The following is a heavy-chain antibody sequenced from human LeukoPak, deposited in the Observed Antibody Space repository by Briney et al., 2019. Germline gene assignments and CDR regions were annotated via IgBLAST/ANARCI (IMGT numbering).Heavy chain of an antibody. D-gene: IGHD5-18*01. CDR1: GGSISSSSYY. CDR2: IYYSGST. J-gene: IGHJ6*04. Sequence: PSETLSLTCTVSGGSISSSSYYRGWIRQPPGKGLEWIGSIYYSGSTYYNPSLKSRVTISVDTSKNQFSLKLSSVTAADTAVYYCARQRGYHLMDVWGKGTTVTVSP. CDR3: ARQRGYHLMDV. V-gene: IGHV4-39*01.